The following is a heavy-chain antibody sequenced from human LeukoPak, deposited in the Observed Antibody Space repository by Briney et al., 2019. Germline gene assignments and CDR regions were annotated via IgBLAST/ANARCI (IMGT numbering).Heavy chain of an antibody. CDR3: ARTVILGYSSSWGRPAFDI. J-gene: IGHJ3*02. D-gene: IGHD6-13*01. Sequence: ASVKVSCKASGGTFSSYAISWVRQAPGQGLEWMGWISAYNGNTNYAQKLQGRVTMTTDTSTSTAYMELRSLRSDDTAVYYCARTVILGYSSSWGRPAFDIWGQGTMVTVSS. V-gene: IGHV1-18*01. CDR2: ISAYNGNT. CDR1: GGTFSSYA.